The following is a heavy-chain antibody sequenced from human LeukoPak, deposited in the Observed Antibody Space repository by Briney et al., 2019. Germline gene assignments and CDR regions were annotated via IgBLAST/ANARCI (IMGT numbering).Heavy chain of an antibody. CDR2: IYYSGST. J-gene: IGHJ3*02. D-gene: IGHD1-26*01. Sequence: PSETLSLTSTVSGGSISSYYWSWIRHPPGKGLEWIGYIYYSGSTNYNPSLKSRVTISVDTSKNQFSLKLSSVTAADTAVYYCARDIPSYVGAFDIWGQGTMVTVSS. CDR3: ARDIPSYVGAFDI. CDR1: GGSISSYY. V-gene: IGHV4-59*01.